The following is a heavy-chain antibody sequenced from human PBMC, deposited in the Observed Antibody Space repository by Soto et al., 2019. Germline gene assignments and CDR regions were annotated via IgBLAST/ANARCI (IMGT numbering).Heavy chain of an antibody. Sequence: GGSLRLSCVTSGFDFKTYAMTWIRHIPGKGLQWVSTISQTGGTSYYVDSVRGRFTISRDNSDNVLFLQMDALRIEDTAMYYCARSLEDYSTNNFYDPWGQGTLVTVSS. CDR1: GFDFKTYA. CDR2: ISQTGGTS. J-gene: IGHJ1*01. D-gene: IGHD3-3*01. V-gene: IGHV3-23*01. CDR3: ARSLEDYSTNNFYDP.